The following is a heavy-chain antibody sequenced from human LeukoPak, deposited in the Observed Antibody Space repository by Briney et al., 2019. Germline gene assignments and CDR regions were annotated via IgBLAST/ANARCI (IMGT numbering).Heavy chain of an antibody. CDR2: IYTSGST. D-gene: IGHD6-19*01. CDR3: ARGHYSSGWYRGFDY. V-gene: IGHV4-61*02. CDR1: GGSISSGSYY. Sequence: SETLSLTCTVSGGSISSGSYYWSWIRQPAGKGLEWIGRIYTSGSTNYNPSLKRRVTISVDTSKNQFSLKLSSVTAADTAVYYCARGHYSSGWYRGFDYWGQGTLVTVSS. J-gene: IGHJ4*02.